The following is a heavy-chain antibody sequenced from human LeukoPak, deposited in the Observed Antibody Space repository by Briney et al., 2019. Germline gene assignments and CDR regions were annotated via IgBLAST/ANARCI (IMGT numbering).Heavy chain of an antibody. CDR1: GFKFDDYA. D-gene: IGHD2-15*01. CDR3: ARSVVVVAATPTHFDL. Sequence: TGGSLRLSCAASGFKFDDYAMHWVRLGPGKGLEWVSGISWSSGHMDYADSVKGRFTISRDNAKNSLYLQMDGLRPEDTALYYCARSVVVVAATPTHFDLWGRGTQVTVSS. CDR2: ISWSSGHM. V-gene: IGHV3-9*01. J-gene: IGHJ2*01.